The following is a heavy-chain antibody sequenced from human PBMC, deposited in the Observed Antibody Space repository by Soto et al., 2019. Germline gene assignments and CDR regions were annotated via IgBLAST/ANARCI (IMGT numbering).Heavy chain of an antibody. CDR1: GFTFSDYY. D-gene: IGHD5-18*01. V-gene: IGHV3-11*06. Sequence: GSLRLSCVASGFTFSDYYMNWVRQAPGKGLEWVSDISSMSTYSKYADSVKGRFTISRDNAKKSLYLQMTSLRAEDTAVYYCARGGDTALALYGMDVWGQGTTVTVS. CDR2: ISSMSTYS. CDR3: ARGGDTALALYGMDV. J-gene: IGHJ6*02.